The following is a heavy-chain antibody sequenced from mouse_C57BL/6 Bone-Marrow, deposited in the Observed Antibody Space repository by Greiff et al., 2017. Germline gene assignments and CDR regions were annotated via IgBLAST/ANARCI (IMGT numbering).Heavy chain of an antibody. Sequence: EVQLQQSGAELVRPGASVKLSCTASGFNIKDDYMHWVKQRPEKGLEWIGWIDPENGDTEYASKFQGKATITADTSSNTAYLQLSSLTSEYTAVYYCTHCGSSYWGQGTTLTVSS. J-gene: IGHJ2*01. CDR2: IDPENGDT. V-gene: IGHV14-4*01. CDR1: GFNIKDDY. D-gene: IGHD1-1*01. CDR3: THCGSSY.